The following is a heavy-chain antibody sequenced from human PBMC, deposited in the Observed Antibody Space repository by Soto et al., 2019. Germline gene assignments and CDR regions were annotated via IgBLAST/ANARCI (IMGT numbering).Heavy chain of an antibody. J-gene: IGHJ6*02. D-gene: IGHD2-21*01. V-gene: IGHV1-69*06. CDR1: GGNFNNFV. Sequence: QVQLMQSGAEAKEPGSSVKVSCKTSGGNFNNFVFIWVRRAPGQGLEWMGGIIPIYGTVSYAQKFQGRVTLSADTSTKIVYMHLSSLRSEDTAVYYCARGRVMATTDVWGQGTTITVSS. CDR3: ARGRVMATTDV. CDR2: IIPIYGTV.